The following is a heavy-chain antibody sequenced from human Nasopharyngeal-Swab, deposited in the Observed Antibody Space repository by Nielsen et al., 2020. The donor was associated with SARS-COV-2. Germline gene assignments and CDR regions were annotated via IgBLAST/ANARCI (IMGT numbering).Heavy chain of an antibody. Sequence: SETLSLTCSVSGDSIISYYWSWIRQPPGKGLEWIGYMYYSGSTSHNPSLKSRVTISVDTSKNQISLKLTSVTAADTAVYYCARPGGSGDPYWYFDLWGRGTRGTVSS. CDR1: GDSIISYY. V-gene: IGHV4-59*01. CDR3: ARPGGSGDPYWYFDL. CDR2: MYYSGST. J-gene: IGHJ2*01. D-gene: IGHD3-16*01.